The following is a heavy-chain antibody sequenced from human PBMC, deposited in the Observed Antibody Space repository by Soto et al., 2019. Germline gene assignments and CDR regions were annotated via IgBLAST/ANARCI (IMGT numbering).Heavy chain of an antibody. CDR1: GFSLTNGRMG. Sequence: GPTLVNPTETLTLTCSVSGFSLTNGRMGVSWIRQPPGKALEWLAHFFSDAERSYSTSMQSRLNMYKDSSGSQVVLTMTNMAPADTATYFCARMDGDYKYYGLDVWGHGIAVTLSS. CDR3: ARMDGDYKYYGLDV. J-gene: IGHJ6*02. CDR2: FFSDAER. D-gene: IGHD4-17*01. V-gene: IGHV2-26*01.